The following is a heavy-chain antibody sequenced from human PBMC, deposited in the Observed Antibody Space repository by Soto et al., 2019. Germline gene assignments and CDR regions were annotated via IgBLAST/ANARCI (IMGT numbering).Heavy chain of an antibody. J-gene: IGHJ6*03. D-gene: IGHD1-7*01. Sequence: GESLKISCAASGFTFSSYAMSWVRQAPGKGLEWVSAISGSGGSTYYADSVKGRFTISRDNSKNTLYLQMNSLRAEDTAVYYCAKTYHDWNYALPDFLYYYYYYMDVWGKGTTVTVSS. CDR3: AKTYHDWNYALPDFLYYYYYYMDV. CDR1: GFTFSSYA. CDR2: ISGSGGST. V-gene: IGHV3-23*01.